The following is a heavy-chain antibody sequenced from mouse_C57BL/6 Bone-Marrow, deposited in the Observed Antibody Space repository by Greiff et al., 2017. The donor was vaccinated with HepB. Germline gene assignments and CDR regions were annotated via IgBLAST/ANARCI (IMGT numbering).Heavy chain of an antibody. D-gene: IGHD2-1*01. CDR2: IYPGSGNT. V-gene: IGHV1-66*01. Sequence: QVQLKESGPELVKPGASVKISCKASGYSFTSYYIHWVKQRPGQGLEWIGWIYPGSGNTKYNEKFKGKATLTADTSSSTAYMQLSSLTSEDSAVYYCARFGIYYGNLYAMDYWGQGTSVTGSS. J-gene: IGHJ4*01. CDR1: GYSFTSYY. CDR3: ARFGIYYGNLYAMDY.